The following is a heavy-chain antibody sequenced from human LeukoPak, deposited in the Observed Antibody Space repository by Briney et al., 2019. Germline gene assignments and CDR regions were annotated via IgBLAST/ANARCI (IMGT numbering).Heavy chain of an antibody. V-gene: IGHV4-4*02. Sequence: PSGTLSLTCAVSGASISSSNWWSWARRPPGKGLEWIGEIYHAGTTNYNPSLESRVTISVDNSRNQFSLKLTSVTAADTAVYYCARAGSPGYYFDHWGQGSLVTVSS. J-gene: IGHJ4*02. D-gene: IGHD6-19*01. CDR2: IYHAGTT. CDR3: ARAGSPGYYFDH. CDR1: GASISSSNW.